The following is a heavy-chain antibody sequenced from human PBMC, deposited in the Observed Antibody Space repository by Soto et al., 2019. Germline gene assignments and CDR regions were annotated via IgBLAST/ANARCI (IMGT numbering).Heavy chain of an antibody. J-gene: IGHJ4*02. Sequence: AAGFTFSDYYMSWIRQAPGKGLEWVSYISSSSSDTNYADSVRGRFTISRDNAKNSLYLQMNGLRAEDTAVYYCVRDIARVGDTYYYDYWGQGTLVTVSS. CDR1: GFTFSDYY. D-gene: IGHD1-26*01. V-gene: IGHV3-11*06. CDR2: ISSSSSDT. CDR3: VRDIARVGDTYYYDY.